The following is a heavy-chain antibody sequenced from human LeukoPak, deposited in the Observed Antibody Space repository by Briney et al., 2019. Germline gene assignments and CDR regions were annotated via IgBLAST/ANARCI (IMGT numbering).Heavy chain of an antibody. Sequence: SETLSLTCTVSGDSIRSFYWSWIRQPPGKGLEWIGYIYNTGSTDYNPSLKGRVTISIDTSKKQFSLRLSSVTAADTAVYHCARSFHYGSGSYSYYFDFWGQGTLVTVSS. V-gene: IGHV4-59*08. D-gene: IGHD3-10*01. CDR3: ARSFHYGSGSYSYYFDF. CDR1: GDSIRSFY. CDR2: IYNTGST. J-gene: IGHJ4*02.